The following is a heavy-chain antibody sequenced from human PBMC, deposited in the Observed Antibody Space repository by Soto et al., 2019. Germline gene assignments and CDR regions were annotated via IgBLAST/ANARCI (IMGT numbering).Heavy chain of an antibody. CDR3: ATYLVATMDYYYYGMDV. Sequence: SETLCLTWTVAGCSISSSIYYWGWIRQPPGKGLEWIGSIYYSGSTYHNPSLKSRVTISVDTSKNQFSLKLSSVTAADTAVYYCATYLVATMDYYYYGMDVRGQGTTVTVSS. CDR2: IYYSGST. J-gene: IGHJ6*02. CDR1: GCSISSSIYY. V-gene: IGHV4-39*07. D-gene: IGHD5-12*01.